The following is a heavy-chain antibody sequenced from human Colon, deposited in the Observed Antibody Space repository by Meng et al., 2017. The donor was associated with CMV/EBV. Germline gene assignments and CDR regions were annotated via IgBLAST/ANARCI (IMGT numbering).Heavy chain of an antibody. CDR3: AKESGYGFLGSNYFDS. V-gene: IGHV3-23*01. Sequence: GGSLRLSCAASGFTFSDFAMGWVRQAPGKGLDWVSAITGRSTDTYYADPVKGRFTIFRDNSNNTLYLQMHSLRAADTAVYFCAKESGYGFLGSNYFDSWGQGTLVTVSS. J-gene: IGHJ4*02. CDR1: GFTFSDFA. D-gene: IGHD3-16*01. CDR2: ITGRSTDT.